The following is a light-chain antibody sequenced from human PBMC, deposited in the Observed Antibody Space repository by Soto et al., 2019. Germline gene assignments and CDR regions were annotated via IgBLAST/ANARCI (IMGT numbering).Light chain of an antibody. CDR1: QSLSDD. J-gene: IGKJ3*01. CDR3: QQYNNWPPFT. CDR2: GAS. V-gene: IGKV3-15*01. Sequence: EIVMTQSPATLSVSPGERATLSCRASQSLSDDLAWYQQEPGQTPRLLIFGASTRATGIPARFSGSGFGTEFTLTISSLQSEDSAVYYCQQYNNWPPFTFGPGTRVDIK.